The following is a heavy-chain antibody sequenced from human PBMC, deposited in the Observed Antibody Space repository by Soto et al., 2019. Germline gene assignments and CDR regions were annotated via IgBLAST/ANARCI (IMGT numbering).Heavy chain of an antibody. CDR1: GFTFSSYA. V-gene: IGHV3-23*01. D-gene: IGHD6-13*01. Sequence: EVQLLESGGGLVQPGGSLRLSCAASGFTFSSYAMSWVRQAPGKGLEWVSAISGSGGSTYYADSVKGRFTTSRDNSKNTLYLQMNSLRAEDTAVYYCAKSPRYSSSWRIDYWGQGTLVTVSS. CDR3: AKSPRYSSSWRIDY. J-gene: IGHJ4*02. CDR2: ISGSGGST.